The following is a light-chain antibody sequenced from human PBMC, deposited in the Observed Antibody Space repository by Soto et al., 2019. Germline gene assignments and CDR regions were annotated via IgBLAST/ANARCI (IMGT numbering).Light chain of an antibody. CDR3: HQYNVWPLT. CDR1: QSVSSSN. V-gene: IGKV3-20*01. J-gene: IGKJ4*01. CDR2: GAS. Sequence: EIVLTQSPGTLFLSPGERATLSCRASQSVSSSNLGWYQQIPGQAPKLLIYGASSRATGIPDRFSGSGSGTEFTLTISSLQSEDFAVYYCHQYNVWPLTFGGGTKVDIK.